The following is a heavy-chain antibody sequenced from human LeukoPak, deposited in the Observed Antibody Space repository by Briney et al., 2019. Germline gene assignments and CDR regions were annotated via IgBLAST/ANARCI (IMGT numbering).Heavy chain of an antibody. J-gene: IGHJ6*03. D-gene: IGHD3-22*01. CDR2: IYPADSTA. V-gene: IGHV5-51*01. CDR3: ARLYTSGSKGSGYSFYYYMDV. CDR1: GYSFTTYW. Sequence: KHGESLKISCKASGYSFTTYWIGWVRQVPGKGLEWVGIIYPADSTAKYSPSFQGQVTISVDKPISTAYLQWSSLKASDTAMYYCARLYTSGSKGSGYSFYYYMDVWGKGTTVTVSS.